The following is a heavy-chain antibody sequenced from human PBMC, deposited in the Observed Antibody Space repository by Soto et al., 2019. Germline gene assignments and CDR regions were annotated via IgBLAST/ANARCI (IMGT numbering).Heavy chain of an antibody. Sequence: GESLKISCKGSGYSFTSYWIGWVRQMPGKGLEWMGIIYPGDSDTRYSPSFQGQVTISADKSISTAYLQWSSLKASDTAMYYCARQRGYYDFWSGYSGPSGMDVWGQGTTVTVSS. D-gene: IGHD3-3*01. J-gene: IGHJ6*02. V-gene: IGHV5-51*01. CDR3: ARQRGYYDFWSGYSGPSGMDV. CDR1: GYSFTSYW. CDR2: IYPGDSDT.